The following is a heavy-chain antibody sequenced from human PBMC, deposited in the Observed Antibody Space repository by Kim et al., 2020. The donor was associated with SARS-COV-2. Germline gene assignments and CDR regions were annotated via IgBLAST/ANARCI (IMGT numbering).Heavy chain of an antibody. CDR3: TWGWGSTYCSGGDCSGPNGVDSFVI. V-gene: IGHV3-21*01. J-gene: IGHJ3*02. CDR1: GFTFRSYS. CDR2: ISSRSSYI. D-gene: IGHD2-15*01. Sequence: GGSLRLSCVASGFTFRSYSMNWVRQAPGKGLEWVSSISSRSSYIYYADSVRGRFTISRDNAKNSLYLHMNRLRAEDTAVYYCTWGWGSTYCSGGDCSGPNGVDSFVIWGKGTMVTFFS.